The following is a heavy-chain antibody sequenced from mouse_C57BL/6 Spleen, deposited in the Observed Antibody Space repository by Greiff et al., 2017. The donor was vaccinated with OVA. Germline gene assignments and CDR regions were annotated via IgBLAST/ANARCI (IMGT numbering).Heavy chain of an antibody. CDR1: GYTFTSYW. CDR2: IHPNSGST. CDR3: AYPYDYDSDWYFDV. D-gene: IGHD2-4*01. V-gene: IGHV1-64*01. J-gene: IGHJ1*03. Sequence: QVQLQQPGAELVKPGASVKLSCKASGYTFTSYWMHWVKQRPGPGLEWIGIIHPNSGSTNYNEKFKIKATLTVDKSSSTAYMQLSNLTSEDSAVYYCAYPYDYDSDWYFDVWGTGTTVTVSS.